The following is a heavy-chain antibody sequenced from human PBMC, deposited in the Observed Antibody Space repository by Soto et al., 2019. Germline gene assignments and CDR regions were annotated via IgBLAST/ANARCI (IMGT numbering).Heavy chain of an antibody. CDR1: GGSFSGYY. CDR3: ARLHEDIVVVVAAQNNYYFDY. D-gene: IGHD2-15*01. V-gene: IGHV4-34*01. CDR2: INHSGST. J-gene: IGHJ4*02. Sequence: SETLSLTCAVYGGSFSGYYWSWIRQPPGKGLEWIGEINHSGSTNYNPSLKSRVTISVDTSKNQFSLKLSSVTAADTAVYYCARLHEDIVVVVAAQNNYYFDYWGQGTLVTVSS.